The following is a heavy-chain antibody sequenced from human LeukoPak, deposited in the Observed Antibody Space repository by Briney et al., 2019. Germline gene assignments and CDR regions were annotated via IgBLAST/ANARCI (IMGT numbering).Heavy chain of an antibody. V-gene: IGHV3-30*18. CDR1: GFTFSSYG. J-gene: IGHJ4*02. D-gene: IGHD5/OR15-5a*01. Sequence: GRSLRLSCAASGFTFSSYGMHWVRQAPGKGLEWVAVISYDGSNKYYADSVKGRFTISRDNSKNTLYLQMNSLRAEDTAVYYCAKMGDSVYEFDYWGQGTLVTVS. CDR2: ISYDGSNK. CDR3: AKMGDSVYEFDY.